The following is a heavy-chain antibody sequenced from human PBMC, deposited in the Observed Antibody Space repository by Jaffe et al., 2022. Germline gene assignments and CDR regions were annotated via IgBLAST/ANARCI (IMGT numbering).Heavy chain of an antibody. Sequence: QLQLQESGPGLVKPSETLSLTCTVSGGSISSSSYYWGWIRQPPGKGLEWIGSIYYSGSTYYNPSLKSRVTISVDTSKNQFSLKLSSVTAADTAVYYCARHGRWDCSGGSCSNFDYWGQGTLVTVSS. J-gene: IGHJ4*02. CDR1: GGSISSSSYY. CDR3: ARHGRWDCSGGSCSNFDY. V-gene: IGHV4-39*01. D-gene: IGHD2-15*01. CDR2: IYYSGST.